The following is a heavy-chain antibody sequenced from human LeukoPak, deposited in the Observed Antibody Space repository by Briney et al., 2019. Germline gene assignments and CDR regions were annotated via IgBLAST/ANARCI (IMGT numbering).Heavy chain of an antibody. V-gene: IGHV3-23*01. D-gene: IGHD1-1*01. CDR1: GFTFSSDA. CDR2: ITSSGDGT. J-gene: IGHJ4*02. Sequence: GGSLRLSCAASGFTFSSDAMTWVRQAPGKGLEWVSSITSSGDGTYYADSVKGRFTISRDNSKNTLYLQMDSLSAEDTAVCYCAKGGISTTGNDYWGQGTLVTVSS. CDR3: AKGGISTTGNDY.